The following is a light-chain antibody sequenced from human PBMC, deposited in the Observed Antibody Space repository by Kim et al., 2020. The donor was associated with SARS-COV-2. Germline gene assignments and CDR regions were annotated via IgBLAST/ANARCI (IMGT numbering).Light chain of an antibody. V-gene: IGKV3-15*01. CDR2: GAS. CDR3: QQYNNWPYT. J-gene: IGKJ2*01. Sequence: EIVMTQSPDTLSVSPGERANLSCRASQSVSGNLAWYQQKPGQAPRLLIYGASTRATGIPARFSGSGSGTEFTLTISSLQSEDFAVYYCQQYNNWPYTFGQGTKLDI. CDR1: QSVSGN.